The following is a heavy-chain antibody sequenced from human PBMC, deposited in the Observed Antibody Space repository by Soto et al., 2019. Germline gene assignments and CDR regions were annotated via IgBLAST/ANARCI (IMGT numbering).Heavy chain of an antibody. CDR2: IYYSGST. Sequence: SETLSLTCTVSGGSISSSSYYWGWIRQPPGKGLEWIGSIYYSGSTYYNPSLKSRVTISVDTSKNQFSLKLSSVTAADTAVYNGARLTVNDIVVEPPARRYYFDYSGQGTPVTVSS. CDR3: ARLTVNDIVVEPPARRYYFDY. J-gene: IGHJ4*02. CDR1: GGSISSSSYY. D-gene: IGHD2-2*01. V-gene: IGHV4-39*01.